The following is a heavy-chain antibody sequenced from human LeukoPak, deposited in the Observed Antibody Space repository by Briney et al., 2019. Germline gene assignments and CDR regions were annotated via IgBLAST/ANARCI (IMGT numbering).Heavy chain of an antibody. D-gene: IGHD1-26*01. CDR3: ARKFVTGRSTDY. Sequence: QPGRSLRLSCAASGFTFSNYGMHWVRQAPGKGLEWVAVISGDGSNESYADSGKGRFPISRDTSKNTRHLQINDPRAQDKARYSRARKFVTGRSTDYWGQGTLVTVSS. J-gene: IGHJ4*02. CDR1: GFTFSNYG. V-gene: IGHV3-30*03. CDR2: ISGDGSNE.